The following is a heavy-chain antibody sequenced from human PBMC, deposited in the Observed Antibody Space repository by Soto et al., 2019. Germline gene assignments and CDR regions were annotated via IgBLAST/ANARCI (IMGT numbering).Heavy chain of an antibody. D-gene: IGHD2-8*01. CDR2: IYSGGST. CDR3: ARERDGHNPNWFDL. J-gene: IGHJ5*02. V-gene: IGHV3-53*02. CDR1: GFTVSSNY. Sequence: EVQGVETGGGLIQPGGSLRLSCAVSGFTVSSNYMSWVRQPPGKGPEWVSDIYSGGSTYYADSVKGRLTISRDNSKNTLYLQMNSLRAEDTAVYYCARERDGHNPNWFDLWGQGTLVTVSS.